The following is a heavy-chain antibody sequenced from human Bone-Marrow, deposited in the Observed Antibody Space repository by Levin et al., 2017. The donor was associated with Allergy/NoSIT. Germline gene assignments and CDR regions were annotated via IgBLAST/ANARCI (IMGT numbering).Heavy chain of an antibody. CDR3: AKERSLLAS. D-gene: IGHD3-3*01. CDR1: GFIFNREG. CDR2: ISFDGSKK. V-gene: IGHV3-30*02. J-gene: IGHJ5*02. Sequence: GGSLRLSCITSGFIFNREGMHWVRQAPGKGLEWVALISFDGSKKYYGDTVKGRFIISRDNSKNTLFLQMDNLRPEDTALYYCAKERSLLASWRQGTLVTVSS.